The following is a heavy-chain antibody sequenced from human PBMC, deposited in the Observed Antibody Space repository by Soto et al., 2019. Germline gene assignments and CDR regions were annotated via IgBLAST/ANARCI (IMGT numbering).Heavy chain of an antibody. CDR3: ARLSSEYSNYHWIDP. D-gene: IGHD4-4*01. CDR1: GYTFTSYA. V-gene: IGHV1-3*01. CDR2: INAGNGNT. J-gene: IGHJ5*02. Sequence: ASVKVSCKASGYTFTSYAMHWVRQAPGQRLEWMGWINAGNGNTKYSQKFQGRVTITRDTSASTAYMELSSLRSEDTAVYCCARLSSEYSNYHWIDPPGQGTLVTVSS.